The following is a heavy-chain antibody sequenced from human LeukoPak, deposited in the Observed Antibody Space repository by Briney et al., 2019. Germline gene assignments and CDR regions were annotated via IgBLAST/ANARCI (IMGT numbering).Heavy chain of an antibody. J-gene: IGHJ3*02. D-gene: IGHD7-27*01. CDR2: IYTSGNT. V-gene: IGHV4-61*02. Sequence: SQTLSLTCTVSGDSISSGNSYWTWIRQPAGKGLEWIGRIYTSGNTNYNPSLKSQVTISMDTSKNQFSLNLDSVTAADTAVYYCARDRAGDSFDIWGQGTMVTVSS. CDR3: ARDRAGDSFDI. CDR1: GDSISSGNSY.